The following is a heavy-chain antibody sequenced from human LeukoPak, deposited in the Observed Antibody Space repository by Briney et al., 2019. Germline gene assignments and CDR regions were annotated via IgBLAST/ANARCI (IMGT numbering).Heavy chain of an antibody. Sequence: SETLSLTCAVSGGSISSSNWWSWVRQPPGKGLEWIGEIYHSGSTNYNPSLKSRVTISVDKSKNQFSLKLSSVTAADTAVYYCARGGYSYGSYSDYWGQGTLVTVSS. CDR2: IYHSGST. D-gene: IGHD5-18*01. CDR3: ARGGYSYGSYSDY. V-gene: IGHV4-4*02. J-gene: IGHJ4*02. CDR1: GGSISSSNW.